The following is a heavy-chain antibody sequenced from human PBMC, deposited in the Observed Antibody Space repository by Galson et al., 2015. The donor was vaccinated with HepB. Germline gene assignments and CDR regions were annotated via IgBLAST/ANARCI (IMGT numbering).Heavy chain of an antibody. CDR1: GFTFTSSA. V-gene: IGHV1-58*01. J-gene: IGHJ6*02. Sequence: SVKVSCKASGFTFTSSAVQWVRQARGQRLEWIGWIVVGSGNTNYAQKFQERVTITRDMSTSTAYMELSSLRSEDTAVYYCAASTYYDFWSGPPKTTYGMDVWGQGTTVTVSS. CDR2: IVVGSGNT. CDR3: AASTYYDFWSGPPKTTYGMDV. D-gene: IGHD3-3*01.